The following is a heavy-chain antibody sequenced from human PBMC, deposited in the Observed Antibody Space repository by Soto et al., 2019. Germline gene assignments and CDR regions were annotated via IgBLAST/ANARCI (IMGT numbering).Heavy chain of an antibody. CDR1: GGSISSYY. CDR3: ARYSGSGYRGFDP. CDR2: IYNSGST. V-gene: IGHV4-59*08. J-gene: IGHJ5*02. Sequence: SETLSLTCTVSGGSISSYYWSWIRQPPGKGLEWMVDIYNSGSTTYTPPLRGRVTISVAPSKNRFSLKLSSVPAADGAVFYCARYSGSGYRGFDPGGQETLLTVPS. D-gene: IGHD6-13*01.